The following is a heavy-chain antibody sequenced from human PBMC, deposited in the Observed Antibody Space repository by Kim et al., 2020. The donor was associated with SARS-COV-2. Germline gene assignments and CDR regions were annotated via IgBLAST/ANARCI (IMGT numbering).Heavy chain of an antibody. V-gene: IGHV5-51*01. Sequence: GESLKISCKGSGYSFTSYWIGWVRQMPGKGLEWMGIIYPGDSDTRYSPSFQGQVTISADKSISTAYLQWSSLKASDTAMYYCARRVVVTAIYDAFDIWGQGTMVTVSS. CDR1: GYSFTSYW. D-gene: IGHD2-21*02. CDR2: IYPGDSDT. CDR3: ARRVVVTAIYDAFDI. J-gene: IGHJ3*02.